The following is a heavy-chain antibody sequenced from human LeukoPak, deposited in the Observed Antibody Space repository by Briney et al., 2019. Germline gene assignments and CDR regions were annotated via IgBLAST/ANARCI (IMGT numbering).Heavy chain of an antibody. CDR2: FDPEDGET. D-gene: IGHD5-18*01. J-gene: IGHJ4*02. V-gene: IGHV1-24*01. CDR1: GYTFTSYG. CDR3: ATHLGGGTSYGFDY. Sequence: ASVKVSCKASGYTFTSYGISWVRQAPGKGLEWMGGFDPEDGETIYAQKFQGRVTMTEDTSTDTAYMELSSLRSEDTAVYYCATHLGGGTSYGFDYWGQGTLVTVSS.